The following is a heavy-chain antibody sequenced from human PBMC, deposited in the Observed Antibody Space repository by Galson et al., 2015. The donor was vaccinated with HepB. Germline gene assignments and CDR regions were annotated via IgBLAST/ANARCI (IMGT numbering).Heavy chain of an antibody. CDR3: ASFLGDITIFGVGHDY. CDR2: INPNSGGT. D-gene: IGHD3-3*01. J-gene: IGHJ4*02. Sequence: SVKVSCKASGYTFTGYYMHWVRQAPGQGLEWMGRINPNSGGTNYAQRFQGRVTMTRDTSISTAYMELSRLRSDDTAVYYCASFLGDITIFGVGHDYWGRGTLVTVSS. CDR1: GYTFTGYY. V-gene: IGHV1-2*06.